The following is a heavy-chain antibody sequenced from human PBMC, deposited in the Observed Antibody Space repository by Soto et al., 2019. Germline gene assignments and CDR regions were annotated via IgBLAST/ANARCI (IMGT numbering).Heavy chain of an antibody. V-gene: IGHV1-2*02. CDR1: GYTFTGCY. CDR3: ARGLYSAQAFFDY. J-gene: IGHJ4*02. Sequence: ASVKVSCETSGYTFTGCYMHWLRQTPGQGFEWMGWINPNSGDTNYPPKFQGRVTMTGDTSISTAYMELSRLRSDDTAVYFCARGLYSAQAFFDYWGQGTLVTVSS. CDR2: INPNSGDT. D-gene: IGHD1-26*01.